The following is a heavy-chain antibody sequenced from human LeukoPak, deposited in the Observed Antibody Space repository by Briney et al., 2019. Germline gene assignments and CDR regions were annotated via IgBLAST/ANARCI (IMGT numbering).Heavy chain of an antibody. V-gene: IGHV3-20*04. D-gene: IGHD1-26*01. CDR1: GFTFDDYG. CDR3: ARALYSGSYYDPRYYYYYMDV. J-gene: IGHJ6*03. Sequence: GGSLRLSCAASGFTFDDYGMSWVRQAPGKGLEWVSGINWNGGSTGYADSVKGRFTISRDNAKNSLHLQMNSLRAEDTALYYCARALYSGSYYDPRYYYYYMDVWGKGTTVTVSS. CDR2: INWNGGST.